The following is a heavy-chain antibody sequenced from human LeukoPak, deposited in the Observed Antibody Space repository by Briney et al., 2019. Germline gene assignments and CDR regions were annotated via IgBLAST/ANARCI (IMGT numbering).Heavy chain of an antibody. CDR2: ISSRHSTI. Sequence: KSGGSLRLSCATSGFSISYYWMSSIRQAPGRGVEGVSYISSRHSTIYYAHSVQGRFTISRDTANTSLYLQMNSLRAEDTAVYYCARDHRGEIYDSSAYSSAYWGQGTLVTVSS. D-gene: IGHD3-22*01. CDR3: ARDHRGEIYDSSAYSSAY. CDR1: GFSISYYW. J-gene: IGHJ4*02. V-gene: IGHV3-11*01.